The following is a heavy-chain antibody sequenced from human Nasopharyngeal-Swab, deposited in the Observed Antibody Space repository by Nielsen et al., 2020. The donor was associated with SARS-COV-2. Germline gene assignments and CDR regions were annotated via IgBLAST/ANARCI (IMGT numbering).Heavy chain of an antibody. Sequence: GGSLRLSCAASGFTFRTHAMTWVRQAPGKGLDWVSLISGSGGSPYYADSAKGRFTISRDDSKNTLYLQMNSLRAEDTAVYHCAKDGGAYFDSWGQGTLVTVSS. V-gene: IGHV3-23*01. CDR2: ISGSGGSP. CDR3: AKDGGAYFDS. D-gene: IGHD3-16*01. J-gene: IGHJ4*02. CDR1: GFTFRTHA.